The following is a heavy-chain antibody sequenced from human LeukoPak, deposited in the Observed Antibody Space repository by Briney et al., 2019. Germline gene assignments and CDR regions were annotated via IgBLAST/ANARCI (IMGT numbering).Heavy chain of an antibody. J-gene: IGHJ3*02. D-gene: IGHD2-2*01. CDR1: GFTFSNYG. CDR3: VRERTYCSTTSCSDAFDI. V-gene: IGHV3-30*03. CDR2: ISYDGINK. Sequence: GGSLRLSCAASGFTFSNYGMSWVRQAPGKGLEWVAIISYDGINKYYADSVKGRFSISRDNGKNTLNLQMNSLRAEDTAVYYCVRERTYCSTTSCSDAFDIWGQGTMVTVSS.